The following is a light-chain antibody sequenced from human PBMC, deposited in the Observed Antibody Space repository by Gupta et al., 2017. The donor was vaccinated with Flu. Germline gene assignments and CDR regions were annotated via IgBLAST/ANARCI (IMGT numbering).Light chain of an antibody. V-gene: IGKV3-11*01. CDR3: QQRSNWPRT. CDR1: QSVSSY. J-gene: IGKJ1*01. Sequence: FTPCPSTLSLSPGSRATLSCRASQSVSSYLAWYQQKPGQAPRLLIYDASNRATGIPARFSGSGSGTDFTLTISRLEPEDFAVYYCQQRSNWPRTFGQGTKVEIK. CDR2: DAS.